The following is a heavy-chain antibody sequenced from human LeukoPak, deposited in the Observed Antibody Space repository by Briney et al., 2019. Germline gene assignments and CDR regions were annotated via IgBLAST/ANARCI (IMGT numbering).Heavy chain of an antibody. Sequence: PGGSLRLSCAASGFTFSSYTMNWVRQAPGKGLEWVSSISVSGAYIYYADSVKGRFTISRDNAKNSLYLQMNSLRAEDTAVYYCARDPDMGATTTLVYWGQGTLVTVSS. CDR1: GFTFSSYT. CDR2: ISVSGAYI. V-gene: IGHV3-21*01. J-gene: IGHJ4*02. CDR3: ARDPDMGATTTLVY. D-gene: IGHD1-26*01.